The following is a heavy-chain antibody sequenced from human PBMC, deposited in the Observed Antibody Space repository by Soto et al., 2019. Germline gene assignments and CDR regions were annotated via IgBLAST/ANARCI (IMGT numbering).Heavy chain of an antibody. J-gene: IGHJ4*02. CDR3: AKDSPIGYNYGRIDY. CDR1: GDTVSSYA. V-gene: IGHV3-23*01. D-gene: IGHD5-18*01. Sequence: EVQLLESGGGLVQPGGSLRLSCMASGDTVSSYAMTWVRQAPGKGLGWVSVISGTGGSTYYADSVKGRFIISRDNSKNTVYLQMNSLRAEDTAIYYCAKDSPIGYNYGRIDYWGQGTLVTVSS. CDR2: ISGTGGST.